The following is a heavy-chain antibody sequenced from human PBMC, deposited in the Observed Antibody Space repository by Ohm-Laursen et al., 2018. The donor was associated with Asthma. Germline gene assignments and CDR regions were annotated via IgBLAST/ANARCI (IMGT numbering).Heavy chain of an antibody. CDR2: IGSAGHT. Sequence: GSLRLSCAASGFIVSTKFMIWVRQVTGRGLEWVAAIGSAGHTYYPDSVRGRFTISRDNAKNSLYLQMNSLRAEDTALYYCAKDIGPRITIFGVVNPYYYYGMDVWGQGTTVTVSS. V-gene: IGHV3-13*01. CDR1: GFIVSTKF. CDR3: AKDIGPRITIFGVVNPYYYYGMDV. J-gene: IGHJ6*02. D-gene: IGHD3-3*01.